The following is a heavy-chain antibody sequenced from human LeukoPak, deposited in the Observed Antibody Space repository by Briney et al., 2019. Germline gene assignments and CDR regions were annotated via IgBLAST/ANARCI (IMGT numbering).Heavy chain of an antibody. CDR1: GYTFTGYY. CDR2: INPNSGGT. CDR3: ANTVLAVGATYDYYYGMDV. D-gene: IGHD1-26*01. Sequence: VASVKVSCKASGYTFTGYYMHWVRQAPGQGLEWMGWINPNSGGTNYAQKFQGRVTMTRDTSISTAYMELRRLRSDDTAVYYCANTVLAVGATYDYYYGMDVWGQGTTVTVSS. V-gene: IGHV1-2*02. J-gene: IGHJ6*02.